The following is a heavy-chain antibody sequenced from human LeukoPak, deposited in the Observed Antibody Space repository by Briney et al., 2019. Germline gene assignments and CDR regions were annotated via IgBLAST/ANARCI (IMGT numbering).Heavy chain of an antibody. V-gene: IGHV4-34*01. Sequence: SETLSLTCAVYGGDFSGYYWSWIRQPPGKGLEWTGQINHSGSTNYNPSLKSRVIISVDTSKNQFSLKLSSVTAADTAVYYCARAALIAAAGRSWFDPWGQGTLVTVSS. CDR2: INHSGST. CDR3: ARAALIAAAGRSWFDP. D-gene: IGHD6-13*01. CDR1: GGDFSGYY. J-gene: IGHJ5*02.